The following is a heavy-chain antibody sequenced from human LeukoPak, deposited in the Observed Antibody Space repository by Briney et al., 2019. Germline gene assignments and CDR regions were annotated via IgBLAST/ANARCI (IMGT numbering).Heavy chain of an antibody. J-gene: IGHJ4*02. CDR2: INPNSGGT. CDR3: ARERSEEWLSIDY. V-gene: IGHV1-2*04. CDR1: GYTFTGYY. Sequence: ASVKVSCKASGYTFTGYYMHWVRQAPGQGLEWMGWINPNSGGTNYAQKFQGWVTMTRDTSISTAYMELSRLRSDDTAVYYCARERSEEWLSIDYWGQGTLVTVSS. D-gene: IGHD3-3*01.